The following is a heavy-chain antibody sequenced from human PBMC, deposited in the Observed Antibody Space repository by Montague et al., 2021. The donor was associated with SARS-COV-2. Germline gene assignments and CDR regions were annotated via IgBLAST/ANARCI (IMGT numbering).Heavy chain of an antibody. J-gene: IGHJ4*02. CDR2: VYYRGNT. Sequence: SETLSLTCTVSGGSISSDYWTWIRQPAGKGLEWIGFVYYRGNTYXNPSQRGRVTISVDTSSNHFSLTLSSVTAADTAIYYCARHYDHSSRVDSWGQGTLVTVSS. D-gene: IGHD3-16*01. CDR1: GGSISSDY. V-gene: IGHV4-59*08. CDR3: ARHYDHSSRVDS.